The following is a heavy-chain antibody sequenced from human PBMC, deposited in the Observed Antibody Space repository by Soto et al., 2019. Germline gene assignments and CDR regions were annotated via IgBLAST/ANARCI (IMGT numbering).Heavy chain of an antibody. CDR3: ARLGDFFGSRGHFDY. V-gene: IGHV3-21*01. D-gene: IGHD3-10*01. CDR1: RFTFTNYD. Sequence: LRLSCAASRFTFTNYDMNWVRQAPGKGLEWVSSISSGSSYIYYADSVRGRFTISRDNAKNTLDLQMNNLRADDTAVYYCARLGDFFGSRGHFDYWGQGTLVTVSS. CDR2: ISSGSSYI. J-gene: IGHJ4*02.